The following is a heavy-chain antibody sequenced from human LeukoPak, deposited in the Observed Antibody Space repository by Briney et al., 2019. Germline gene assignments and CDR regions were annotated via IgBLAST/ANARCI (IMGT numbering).Heavy chain of an antibody. CDR3: ARGQTVSGAKYYFDF. D-gene: IGHD3-10*01. CDR1: GFTFRDCG. CDR2: MRSRFYGGAP. Sequence: GGSLRLSCLTSGFTFRDCGLDWVRKAPGPGQEWVSFMRSRFYGGAPEYAASVRGRFSVSRDDSESIAYLQMNNLKSEDTAVYYCARGQTVSGAKYYFDFWSPGTLVTASS. J-gene: IGHJ4*02. V-gene: IGHV3-49*04.